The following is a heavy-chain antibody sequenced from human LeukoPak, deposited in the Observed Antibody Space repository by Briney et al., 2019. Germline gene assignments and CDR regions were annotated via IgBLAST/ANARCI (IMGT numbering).Heavy chain of an antibody. D-gene: IGHD1-1*01. V-gene: IGHV3-21*01. CDR2: ISRRSRHV. Sequence: GGSLRLYCTASGFSFSDYSMNWVRQAPGKGLEWVSSISRRSRHVYYAGSVKGRFTISRDNAWNSLYLQMNSLKAEDMAVYFCVRDLLGSGSTTAYLHHWGQGTLVTVSS. CDR1: GFSFSDYS. CDR3: VRDLLGSGSTTAYLHH. J-gene: IGHJ1*01.